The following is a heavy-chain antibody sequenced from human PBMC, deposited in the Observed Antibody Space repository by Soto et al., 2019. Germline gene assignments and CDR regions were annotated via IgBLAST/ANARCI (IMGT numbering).Heavy chain of an antibody. D-gene: IGHD1-26*01. V-gene: IGHV4-59*01. CDR3: AKGEDRDPGAFDI. J-gene: IGHJ3*02. CDR1: GGSISSYY. Sequence: QVQLQESGPGLVKPSETLSLTCTVSGGSISSYYWSWIRQPPGKGLEWIGYIYYSVSTNYNPSLKSRVTISVDTSKNQCSLKLSSVTAADTAVYYCAKGEDRDPGAFDIWGQGTMVTVSS. CDR2: IYYSVST.